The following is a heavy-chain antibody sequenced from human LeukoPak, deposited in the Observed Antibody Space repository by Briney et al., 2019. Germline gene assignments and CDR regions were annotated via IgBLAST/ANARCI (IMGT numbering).Heavy chain of an antibody. J-gene: IGHJ5*02. CDR1: GGTFSSYA. CDR2: IIPIFGTA. Sequence: SVKVSCKASGGTFSSYAIRWVRQAPGQGLEWMGGIIPIFGTANYAQKFQGRVTITADESTSTAYMELSSLRSEDTAVYYCARDSTTVVTPGWFDPWGQGTLVTVSS. D-gene: IGHD4-23*01. V-gene: IGHV1-69*01. CDR3: ARDSTTVVTPGWFDP.